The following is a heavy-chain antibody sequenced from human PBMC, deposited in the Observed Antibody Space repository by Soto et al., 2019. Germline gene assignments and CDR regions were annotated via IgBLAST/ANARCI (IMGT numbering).Heavy chain of an antibody. V-gene: IGHV4-34*01. CDR1: GGSFSGYY. D-gene: IGHD3-9*01. CDR2: INHSGST. J-gene: IGHJ6*02. Sequence: KPSETLSLTCAVYGGSFSGYYWSWIRQPPGKGLEWIGEINHSGSTNYNPSLKSRVTISVDTSKNQFSLKLSSVTAADTAVYYCARDRGDWLRYPGMDVWGQGTTVTVSS. CDR3: ARDRGDWLRYPGMDV.